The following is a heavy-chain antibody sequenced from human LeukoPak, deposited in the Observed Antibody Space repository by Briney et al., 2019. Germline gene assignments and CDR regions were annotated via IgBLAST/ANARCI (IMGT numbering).Heavy chain of an antibody. J-gene: IGHJ4*02. CDR1: GFTFSSYS. V-gene: IGHV3-23*01. D-gene: IGHD1-14*01. Sequence: GGSLRLSCAASGFTFSSYSMNWVRQAPGKGLEWVSAISGSGGSTYYADSVKGRFTISRDNSKNTLYLQMNSLRAEDTAVYYCAKDGGIPRQALLGGKPFDYWGQGTPVTVSS. CDR2: ISGSGGST. CDR3: AKDGGIPRQALLGGKPFDY.